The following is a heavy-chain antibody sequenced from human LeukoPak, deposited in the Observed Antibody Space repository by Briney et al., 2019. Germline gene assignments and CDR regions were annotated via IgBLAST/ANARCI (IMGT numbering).Heavy chain of an antibody. CDR1: GYTFTGYY. CDR2: IDPSGGST. D-gene: IGHD6-6*01. J-gene: IGHJ4*02. Sequence: GASVKVSCKASGYTFTGYYMHWVRQAPGQGLEWMGTIDPSGGSTGYAQKFQGRVTMTRNTSISTAYMELSSLRSEDTAVYYCARAGYSSSSALDYWGQGTLVTVSS. CDR3: ARAGYSSSSALDY. V-gene: IGHV1-46*01.